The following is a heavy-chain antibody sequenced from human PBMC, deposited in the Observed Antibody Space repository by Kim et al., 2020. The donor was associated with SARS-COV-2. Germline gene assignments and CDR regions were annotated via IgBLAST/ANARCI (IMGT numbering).Heavy chain of an antibody. V-gene: IGHV4-4*02. CDR3: ARAAGHYYGSGSYFVY. J-gene: IGHJ4*02. CDR1: GGSISSSNW. D-gene: IGHD3-10*01. CDR2: IYHSGST. Sequence: SETLSLTCAVSGGSISSSNWWSWVRQPPGKGLEWIGEIYHSGSTNYNPSLKSRVTISVDKSKNQFSLKLSSVTAADTAVYYCARAAGHYYGSGSYFVYWGQGTLVTVSS.